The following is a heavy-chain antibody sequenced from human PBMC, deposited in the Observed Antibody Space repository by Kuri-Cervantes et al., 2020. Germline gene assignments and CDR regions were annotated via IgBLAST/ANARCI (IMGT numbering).Heavy chain of an antibody. J-gene: IGHJ6*02. Sequence: GESLKISCAASGFTFSDYYMTWIRQAPGKGLEWVSYISSSGNTIYYADSVKGRFTISRDNSKNTLYLQMNSLRAEDTAVYYCARQITIFGGGMDVWGQGTTVTVSS. D-gene: IGHD3-3*01. CDR1: GFTFSDYY. CDR2: ISSSGNTI. V-gene: IGHV3-11*04. CDR3: ARQITIFGGGMDV.